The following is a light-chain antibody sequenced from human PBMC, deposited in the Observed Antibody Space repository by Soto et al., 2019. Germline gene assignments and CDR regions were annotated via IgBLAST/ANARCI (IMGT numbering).Light chain of an antibody. J-gene: IGKJ5*01. CDR1: QSVSSN. CDR3: QQYDVSPPIT. V-gene: IGKV3-20*01. Sequence: EIVMTQSPGTLSVSPGERATLSCRASQSVSSNLAWYQQKPGQPPRLLIYGISSRANGIPDRFSGSGSGTDFTLTISRLEPEDYAVYYCQQYDVSPPITFGQGTRLEIK. CDR2: GIS.